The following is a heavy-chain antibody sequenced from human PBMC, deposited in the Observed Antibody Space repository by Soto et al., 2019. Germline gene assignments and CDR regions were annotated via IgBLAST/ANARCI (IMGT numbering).Heavy chain of an antibody. Sequence: QVQLQESGPGLVKPSQTLSLTCTVSGGSISSGGYYCSWIRQHPGKGLEWIGYIYYSGSTYYNPSLKSRVTISVDTSKNQFSLKLSSVTAADTAVYYCARGIQPHYDFHGGWFDPWGQGTLVTVSS. V-gene: IGHV4-31*03. CDR3: ARGIQPHYDFHGGWFDP. D-gene: IGHD3-3*01. CDR1: GGSISSGGYY. J-gene: IGHJ5*02. CDR2: IYYSGST.